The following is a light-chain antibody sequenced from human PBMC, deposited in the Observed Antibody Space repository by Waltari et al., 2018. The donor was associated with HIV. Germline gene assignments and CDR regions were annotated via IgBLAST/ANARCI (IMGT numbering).Light chain of an antibody. CDR3: QQFYTNPLT. CDR1: QSVLYTDNKQTY. CDR2: WAS. Sequence: DIVMTQSPDSLAVSLGERATINCKASQSVLYTDNKQTYIAWYQKKGRQPPKLRISWASKRAYGVPERFSGSGAGTNFTLTSSSLQADDEAVYFCQQFYTNPLTFGGGTKVEIK. V-gene: IGKV4-1*01. J-gene: IGKJ4*01.